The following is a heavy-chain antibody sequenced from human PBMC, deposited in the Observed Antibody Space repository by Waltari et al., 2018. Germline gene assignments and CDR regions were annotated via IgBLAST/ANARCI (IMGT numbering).Heavy chain of an antibody. CDR2: ISSAARTI. J-gene: IGHJ5*02. V-gene: IGHV3-48*03. CDR1: GFTFGRFD. D-gene: IGHD1-7*01. Sequence: EVRLVESGGTSVQPGGSLRLPCVASGFTFGRFDMNWVRQAPGKGPEWISYISSAARTIYYADSVKGRFTVSRDNGKNVLYLQMNNLRSEDTAMYYCARDQGPANFNWLDAWGQGTRVTVSS. CDR3: ARDQGPANFNWLDA.